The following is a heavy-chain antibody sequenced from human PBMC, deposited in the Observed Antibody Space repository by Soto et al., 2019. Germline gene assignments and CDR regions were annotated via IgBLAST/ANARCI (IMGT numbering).Heavy chain of an antibody. J-gene: IGHJ4*02. V-gene: IGHV2-5*01. CDR2: IYWNDDK. CDR1: GFSLTTAGVG. CDR3: EKRLRAEQVFDY. D-gene: IGHD6-19*01. Sequence: VPTLVNPTQTLTLTCTFSGFSLTTAGVGVGWIRQPPGKALEWLALIYWNDDKPYSPSLKSRLTITKDTSKNQVVLTMTNMDPVETPKYYCEKRLRAEQVFDYWGPGTLVTVSS.